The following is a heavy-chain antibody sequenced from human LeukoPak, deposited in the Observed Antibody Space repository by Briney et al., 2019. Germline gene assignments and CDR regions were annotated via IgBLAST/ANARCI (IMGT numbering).Heavy chain of an antibody. D-gene: IGHD1-26*01. CDR1: GGSISSYY. CDR2: IYASGST. CDR3: AGDSRGIVGANHNWFDP. Sequence: PSETLSLTCTGSGGSISSYYWSWIRQPAGKGLEWIGRIYASGSTNYNPSLKRRVTVSVGSSKSQFSLKLISVTAADTAVDYGAGDSRGIVGANHNWFDPWGQGTLVTVSS. J-gene: IGHJ5*02. V-gene: IGHV4-4*07.